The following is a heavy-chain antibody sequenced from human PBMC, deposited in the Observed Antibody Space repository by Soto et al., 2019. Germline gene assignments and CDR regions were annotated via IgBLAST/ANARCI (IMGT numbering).Heavy chain of an antibody. V-gene: IGHV4-39*01. CDR2: IYYSGST. Sequence: QLQLQESGPGLVKPSETLSLTCTVSGGSISSSSYYWGWFRQPPGKGLEWIGSIYYSGSTYYNPSLKSRVTISVDTSKNQFSPTLSSVTAADTAVYYCARLHSSGYFDPWGQGTLVTVSS. CDR1: GGSISSSSYY. CDR3: ARLHSSGYFDP. D-gene: IGHD6-19*01. J-gene: IGHJ5*02.